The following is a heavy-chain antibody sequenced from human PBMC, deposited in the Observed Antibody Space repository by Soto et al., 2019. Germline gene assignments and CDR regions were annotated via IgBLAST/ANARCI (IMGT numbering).Heavy chain of an antibody. CDR3: ARGGYNWNYRDYYYYYMDV. D-gene: IGHD1-7*01. V-gene: IGHV4-34*01. CDR2: INHSGST. Sequence: SETLSLTCAVYGGSFSGYYWSWIRQPPGKGLEWIGEINHSGSTNYNPSLKSRVTISVDTSKNQFSLKLSSVTAADTAVYYCARGGYNWNYRDYYYYYMDVWGKRTKVTVSS. J-gene: IGHJ6*03. CDR1: GGSFSGYY.